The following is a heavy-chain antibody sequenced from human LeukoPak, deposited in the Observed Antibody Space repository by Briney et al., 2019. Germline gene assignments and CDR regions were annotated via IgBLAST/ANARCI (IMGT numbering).Heavy chain of an antibody. D-gene: IGHD3-22*01. CDR3: ARLVYDSRGYYFDY. J-gene: IGHJ4*02. V-gene: IGHV4-59*08. CDR2: IYYSGNT. Sequence: PSETLSLTCTVSGGSISSYYWSWIRQPPGKGLEWIGYIYYSGNTNYNPSLKSRVTISVDTSKNQFSLKLSSVTAADTAVYHCARLVYDSRGYYFDYWGQGTLVTVSS. CDR1: GGSISSYY.